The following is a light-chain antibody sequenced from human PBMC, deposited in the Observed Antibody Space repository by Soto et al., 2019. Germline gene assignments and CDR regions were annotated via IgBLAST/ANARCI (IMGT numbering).Light chain of an antibody. CDR2: DVS. J-gene: IGKJ5*01. CDR1: QSVSTY. CDR3: QQLKNYPIT. V-gene: IGKV3-11*01. Sequence: EIVLTQFPATLSLSPGERATLSCRASQSVSTYLAWYQQKPGRAPRLLIYDVSNRATGIPPRFSGSGSGTDFTLTISSLEPEDFAVYFCQQLKNYPITFGQGTRLEIK.